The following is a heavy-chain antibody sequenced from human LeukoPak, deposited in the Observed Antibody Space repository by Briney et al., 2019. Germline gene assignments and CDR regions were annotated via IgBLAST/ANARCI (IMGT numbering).Heavy chain of an antibody. CDR2: INTKTGRT. CDR3: ARADFIDAGPYLIGP. CDR1: GYSFTDYY. J-gene: IGHJ5*02. D-gene: IGHD3-3*01. V-gene: IGHV1-2*02. Sequence: ASVKVSCKTAGYSFTDYYIHWVRQAPGQGLEWMGWINTKTGRTSSARKFQGRVTMTRDPSITTVYMDMAWLTSDDTAIYFCARADFIDAGPYLIGPWGQGTLVTVSS.